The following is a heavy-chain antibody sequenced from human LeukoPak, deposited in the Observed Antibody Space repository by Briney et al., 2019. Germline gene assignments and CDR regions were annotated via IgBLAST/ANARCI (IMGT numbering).Heavy chain of an antibody. J-gene: IGHJ4*02. D-gene: IGHD6-13*01. V-gene: IGHV4-59*01. CDR1: GGSISTDY. CDR2: IYYSGST. CDR3: ARGGAAAGIRQFDY. Sequence: SETLSLTCTVSGGSISTDYWSWIRQPPGKGLEWIGYIYYSGSTNYSPSLKSRVTISVDTSKNQFSLKLSSVTAADTAVYYCARGGAAAGIRQFDYWGQGTLVTVSS.